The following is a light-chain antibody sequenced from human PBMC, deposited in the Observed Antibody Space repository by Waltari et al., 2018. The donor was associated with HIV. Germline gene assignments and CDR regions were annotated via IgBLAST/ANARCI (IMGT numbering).Light chain of an antibody. V-gene: IGLV3-10*01. J-gene: IGLJ2*01. CDR3: YSTDSSGNHRV. CDR2: EDS. Sequence: SYELTQPPSVSVSPGQTARITCSGDALPKKYANWYQQKSGQAPVLVIYEDSKRPSGIPGRFSGSSSGTMATLTISGAQVEDEADYYCYSTDSSGNHRVFGGGTKLTVL. CDR1: ALPKKY.